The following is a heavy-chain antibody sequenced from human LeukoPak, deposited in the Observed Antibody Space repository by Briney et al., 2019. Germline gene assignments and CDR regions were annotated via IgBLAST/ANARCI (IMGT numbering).Heavy chain of an antibody. CDR3: ARHSGSSLPFDY. V-gene: IGHV4-59*08. CDR2: IYYSGST. D-gene: IGHD6-6*01. Sequence: PSETLSLTCTVSGGSISSYYWSWIRQPPGKGLEWIGYIYYSGSTNYNPSLKSRVTISVDTSKNQFSLKLSSVTAADTAVYYCARHSGSSLPFDYWGQGTLVIVSS. J-gene: IGHJ4*02. CDR1: GGSISSYY.